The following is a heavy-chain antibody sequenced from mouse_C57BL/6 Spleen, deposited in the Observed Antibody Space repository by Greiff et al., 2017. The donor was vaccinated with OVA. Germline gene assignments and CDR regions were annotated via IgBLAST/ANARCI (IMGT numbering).Heavy chain of an antibody. CDR2: IDPETGGT. D-gene: IGHD2-4*01. Sequence: QVQLQQSGAELVRPGASVTLSCKASGYTFTDYEMHWVKQTPVHGLEWIRAIDPETGGTAYNQKFKGKAILTADKSSSTAYMELRSLTSEDSAVYYCTRSDYPFDYWGQGTTLTVSS. J-gene: IGHJ2*01. V-gene: IGHV1-15*01. CDR1: GYTFTDYE. CDR3: TRSDYPFDY.